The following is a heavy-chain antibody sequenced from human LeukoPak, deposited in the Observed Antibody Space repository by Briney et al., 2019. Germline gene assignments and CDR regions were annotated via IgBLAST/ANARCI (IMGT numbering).Heavy chain of an antibody. J-gene: IGHJ6*03. CDR2: INHSGST. D-gene: IGHD3-22*01. CDR1: GGSFSGYY. Sequence: SETLSLTCAVYGGSFSGYYWSLIRQPPGKGLEWIGEINHSGSTNYNPSLKSRVTISVDTSKNQFSLKLSSVTAADTAVYYCARAAPDITMIVVVTRYYYYYYMDVWGKGTTVTVSS. CDR3: ARAAPDITMIVVVTRYYYYYYMDV. V-gene: IGHV4-34*01.